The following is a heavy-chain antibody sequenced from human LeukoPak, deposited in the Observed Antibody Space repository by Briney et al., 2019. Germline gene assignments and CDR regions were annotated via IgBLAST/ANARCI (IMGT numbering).Heavy chain of an antibody. V-gene: IGHV3-23*01. J-gene: IGHJ5*02. CDR1: GFTFPTYA. Sequence: PGGSLRLSCAASGFTFPTYAMAWVRQAPGKGLEWVSSFSGGAAGTYYAPSVKGRFTVSRDNDKNALYLQMDGLTAADTALYYCARVRGVGTHIWLLPWNLWGQGTLVSVSS. CDR2: FSGGAAGT. CDR3: ARVRGVGTHIWLLPWNL. D-gene: IGHD2-21*02.